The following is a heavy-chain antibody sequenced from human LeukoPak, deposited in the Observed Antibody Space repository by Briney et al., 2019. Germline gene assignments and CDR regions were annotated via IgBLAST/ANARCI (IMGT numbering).Heavy chain of an antibody. Sequence: GGSLRLSCAASGFTFDDYAMHWVRQAPGKGLEWVSLISGDGGSTYYADSVKGRFTISRDNSKNSLYLQMNSLRTEDTALYYRAKDLGYSYGLNYFDYWGQGTLVTVSS. CDR1: GFTFDDYA. CDR3: AKDLGYSYGLNYFDY. V-gene: IGHV3-43*02. J-gene: IGHJ4*02. D-gene: IGHD5-18*01. CDR2: ISGDGGST.